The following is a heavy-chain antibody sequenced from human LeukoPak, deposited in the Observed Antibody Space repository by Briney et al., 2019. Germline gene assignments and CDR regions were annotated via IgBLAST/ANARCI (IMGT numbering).Heavy chain of an antibody. CDR2: INHSGST. V-gene: IGHV4-34*01. Sequence: SETLSLTCAVYGGSFSGYYWSWIRQPPGKGLEWIGEINHSGSTNYNPSLKSRVTISVDTSKNQFSLKLSSVTAADTAVYYCARTPLRGSYYSDYWGQGTLVTVSS. CDR3: ARTPLRGSYYSDY. CDR1: GGSFSGYY. D-gene: IGHD2-15*01. J-gene: IGHJ4*02.